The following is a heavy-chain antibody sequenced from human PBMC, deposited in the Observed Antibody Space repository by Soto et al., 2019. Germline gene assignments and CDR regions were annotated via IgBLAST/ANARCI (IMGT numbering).Heavy chain of an antibody. Sequence: SEKVSCKASGGTLSNYAISWVRQAPGQGLEWMGGIMATFGPANSAQKFQGRVRIIADKSTDTAYLELSSLRSEDTAVYYCARGGFSSSWRFDYWGQGTLVTVSS. V-gene: IGHV1-69*06. CDR1: GGTLSNYA. D-gene: IGHD6-13*01. J-gene: IGHJ4*02. CDR2: IMATFGPA. CDR3: ARGGFSSSWRFDY.